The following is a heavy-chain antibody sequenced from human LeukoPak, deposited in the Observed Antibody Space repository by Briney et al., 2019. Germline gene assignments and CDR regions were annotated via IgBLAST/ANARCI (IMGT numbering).Heavy chain of an antibody. CDR2: ISSSGSYI. CDR3: ARDRGYSYGNAGDY. V-gene: IGHV3-21*01. J-gene: IGHJ4*02. D-gene: IGHD5-18*01. Sequence: TGGSLRLSCAASGFTFSSYSMNWVRQAPGKGLEWVSSISSSGSYIYYADSVKGRFTISRDNAKNSLYLQMNSLRAEDTAVYYCARDRGYSYGNAGDYWGQGTLVTVSS. CDR1: GFTFSSYS.